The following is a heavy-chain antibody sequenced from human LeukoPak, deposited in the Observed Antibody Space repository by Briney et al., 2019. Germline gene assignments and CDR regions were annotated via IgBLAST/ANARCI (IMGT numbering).Heavy chain of an antibody. J-gene: IGHJ3*01. D-gene: IGHD5-24*01. V-gene: IGHV4-59*10. CDR2: IAPSGTI. CDR1: GGSIRGSF. CDR3: TGDGSKGSRGDAFDL. Sequence: SETLSLTCTIHGGSIRGSFWSWIRQPAGKGLEWIGRIAPSGTINSNPSLKSRVNQAMDPSNSQFSLKWTSMSAADTAVYCCTGDGSKGSRGDAFDLWGQGTMVTVSS.